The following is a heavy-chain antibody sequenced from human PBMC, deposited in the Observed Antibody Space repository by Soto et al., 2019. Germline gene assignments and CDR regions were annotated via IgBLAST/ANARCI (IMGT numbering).Heavy chain of an antibody. J-gene: IGHJ2*01. CDR1: GYSFTDYF. Sequence: ASVKVSCKTSGYSFTDYFMHWVRQAPGQGLEWMGWINPKSGDTNYAQKFQGLVTMTGDTSISTVYMELSRLRSDDTAIYYCATESNLGWYFDLSGRGTLLTVSS. CDR3: ATESNLGWYFDL. CDR2: INPKSGDT. D-gene: IGHD1-1*01. V-gene: IGHV1-2*04.